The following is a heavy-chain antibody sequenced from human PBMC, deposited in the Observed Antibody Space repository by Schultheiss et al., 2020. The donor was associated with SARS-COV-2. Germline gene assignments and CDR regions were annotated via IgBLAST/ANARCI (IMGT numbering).Heavy chain of an antibody. Sequence: GSLRLSCTVSGGSINNYYWSWIRQSPGTGLEWIGYVYSSGNTNYNPSLKSRVTMSVDTSRNQFSLILNSVTAADTAVYYCARGRTEFDYWGQGTLVTVSS. CDR3: ARGRTEFDY. CDR1: GGSINNYY. D-gene: IGHD2-2*01. V-gene: IGHV4-59*01. J-gene: IGHJ4*02. CDR2: VYSSGNT.